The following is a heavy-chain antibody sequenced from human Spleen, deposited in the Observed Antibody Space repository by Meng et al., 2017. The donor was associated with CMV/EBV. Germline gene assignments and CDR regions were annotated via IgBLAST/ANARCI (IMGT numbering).Heavy chain of an antibody. D-gene: IGHD3-16*01. Sequence: GESLKISCVASGFTFNNYEMNWVRQAPGKGLEWIAYISASGDTKYYVDSVRGRLTFSRDNARHSLFLQMNSLRAEDTAVYYCARRGAKGGLYYYYGMDVWGQGTTVTVSS. J-gene: IGHJ6*02. CDR2: ISASGDTK. V-gene: IGHV3-48*03. CDR3: ARRGAKGGLYYYYGMDV. CDR1: GFTFNNYE.